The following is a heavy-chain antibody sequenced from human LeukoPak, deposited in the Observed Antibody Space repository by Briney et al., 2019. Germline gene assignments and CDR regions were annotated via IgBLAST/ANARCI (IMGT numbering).Heavy chain of an antibody. CDR3: ARDARDYDFWSGYYSETNWFDP. Sequence: GGSLRLSCAASGFTFSSYAMSWIRQAPGKGLEWVSGISGSGGRTHYADSVKGRFTISRDNAKNSLYLQMNSLRAEDTAVYYCARDARDYDFWSGYYSETNWFDPWGQGTLVTVSS. J-gene: IGHJ5*02. CDR1: GFTFSSYA. V-gene: IGHV3-23*01. D-gene: IGHD3-3*01. CDR2: ISGSGGRT.